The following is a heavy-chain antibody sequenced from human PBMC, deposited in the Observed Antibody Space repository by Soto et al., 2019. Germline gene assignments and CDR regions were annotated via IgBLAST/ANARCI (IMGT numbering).Heavy chain of an antibody. CDR3: AKKMSIGSSGWHSFDY. V-gene: IGHV3-23*01. CDR1: GFTFSSYA. J-gene: IGHJ4*02. D-gene: IGHD6-19*01. Sequence: PGGSLRLSCAASGFTFSSYAMSWVRQAPGKGLEWVSAISGSGGSTYYADSVKGRFTISRDNSKNTLYLQMNSLRAEDTAVYYCAKKMSIGSSGWHSFDYWGQGTLVTVSS. CDR2: ISGSGGST.